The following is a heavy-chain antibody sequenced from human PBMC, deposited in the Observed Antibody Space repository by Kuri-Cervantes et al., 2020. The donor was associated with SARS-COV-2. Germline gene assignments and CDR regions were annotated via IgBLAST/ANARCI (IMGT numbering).Heavy chain of an antibody. CDR1: GFTFSSYG. D-gene: IGHD4-23*01. Sequence: GSLRLSCAASGFTFSSYGMHWVRQAPGKGLEWVAFIRYDGSNKYYADSVKGRFTISRDNSKNTLYLQMNSLRSDDTAVYYCARGGDYGGIIDYWGQGTLVTVSS. CDR3: ARGGDYGGIIDY. J-gene: IGHJ4*02. V-gene: IGHV3-30*02. CDR2: IRYDGSNK.